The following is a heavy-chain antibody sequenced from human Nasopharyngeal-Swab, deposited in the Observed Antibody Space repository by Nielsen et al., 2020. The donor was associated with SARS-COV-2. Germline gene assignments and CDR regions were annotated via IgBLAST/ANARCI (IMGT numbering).Heavy chain of an antibody. V-gene: IGHV4-30-2*01. CDR1: GGSFSSGGFS. CDR2: IYHSGTS. CDR3: ARDSLAKITIFGVIIGKNYFDY. J-gene: IGHJ4*02. D-gene: IGHD3-3*01. Sequence: SETLSLTCAVSGGSFSSGGFSWTWIRQPPGKGLEWIGYIYHSGTSHYNPSLKSRVSILLDRSRNQFSLRLNSVTAADTAVYYCARDSLAKITIFGVIIGKNYFDYWGQGTLVTVSS.